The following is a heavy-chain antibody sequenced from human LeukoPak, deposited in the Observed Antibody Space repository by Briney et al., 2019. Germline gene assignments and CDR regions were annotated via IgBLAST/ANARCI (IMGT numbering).Heavy chain of an antibody. CDR2: ISDRDHNT. J-gene: IGHJ4*02. Sequence: GGSLRLSCAASGFTFSSYAMTWVRQAPGKGLEWVSSISDRDHNTYYADSVKGRFTISRDNSKNSLYLQMNSLRAEDTAVYYCAKGGLSRAGLDFWGQGTLVTVSS. CDR1: GFTFSSYA. D-gene: IGHD5/OR15-5a*01. V-gene: IGHV3-23*01. CDR3: AKGGLSRAGLDF.